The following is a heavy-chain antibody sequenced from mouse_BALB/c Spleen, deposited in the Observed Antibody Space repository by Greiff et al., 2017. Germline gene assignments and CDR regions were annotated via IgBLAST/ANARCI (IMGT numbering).Heavy chain of an antibody. Sequence: VQLQQSGTVLARPGASVKMSCKASGYTFTSYWMHWVKQRPGQGLEWIGAIYPGNSDTSYNQKFKGKAKLTAVTSTSTAYMELSSLTNEDSAVYYCTRTLYYGSSYLYAMDYWGQGTSVTVSS. CDR3: TRTLYYGSSYLYAMDY. J-gene: IGHJ4*01. V-gene: IGHV1-5*01. D-gene: IGHD1-1*01. CDR2: IYPGNSDT. CDR1: GYTFTSYW.